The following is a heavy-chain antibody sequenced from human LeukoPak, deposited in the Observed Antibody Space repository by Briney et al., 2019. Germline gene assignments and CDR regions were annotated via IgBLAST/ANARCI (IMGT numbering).Heavy chain of an antibody. CDR1: GYTFTSYP. J-gene: IGHJ4*02. Sequence: ASVKVSCKASGYTFTSYPIHWVRQAPGQRLEWMGWINTGNGNTKYSQKFQGRVTMTEDTSTDTAYTELSSLRSEDTAVYYCATLWFGELWGFDYWGQGTLVTVSS. V-gene: IGHV1-3*04. CDR3: ATLWFGELWGFDY. CDR2: INTGNGNT. D-gene: IGHD3-10*01.